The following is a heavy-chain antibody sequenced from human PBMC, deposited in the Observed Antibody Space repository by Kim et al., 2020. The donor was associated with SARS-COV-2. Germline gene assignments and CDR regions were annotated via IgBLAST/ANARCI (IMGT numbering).Heavy chain of an antibody. D-gene: IGHD3-10*01. CDR1: GGSISSSSYY. Sequence: SETLSLTCTVSGGSISSSSYYWGWIRQPPGKGLEWIGSIYYSGSTYYNPSLKSRVTISVDTSKNQFSLKLSSVTAADTAVYYCARHRGYYYGSGSYPHYYYGMDVWGQGTTVTVSS. J-gene: IGHJ6*02. CDR3: ARHRGYYYGSGSYPHYYYGMDV. CDR2: IYYSGST. V-gene: IGHV4-39*01.